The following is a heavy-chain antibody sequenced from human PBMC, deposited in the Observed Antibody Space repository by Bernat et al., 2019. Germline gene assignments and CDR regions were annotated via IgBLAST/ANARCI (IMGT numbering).Heavy chain of an antibody. CDR2: IYWDDDK. J-gene: IGHJ4*02. V-gene: IGHV2-5*02. Sequence: QITLKESGPTLVKPTQTLTLTCTFSGFSLSTSGVGVGWIRQPPGKALEWLALIYWDDDKRYSPPLKGRLTSTKDTSKHQVVLTMTNMDPVDTATYYCAHRKYYFDYWGQGTLVTVSA. CDR3: AHRKYYFDY. CDR1: GFSLSTSGVG.